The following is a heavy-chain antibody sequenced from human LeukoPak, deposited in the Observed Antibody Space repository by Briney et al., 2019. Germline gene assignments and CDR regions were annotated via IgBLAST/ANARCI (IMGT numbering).Heavy chain of an antibody. J-gene: IGHJ5*02. CDR1: GYTFTSNY. CDR2: IYPRDGST. D-gene: IGHD4-23*01. CDR3: ARDGNNNWFDP. Sequence: ASVKVSCKASGYTFTSNYIHWVRQAPGQGLEWMGMIYPRDGSTSYAQKFQGRVTMTRDTSTSTVYMELSSLRSEDTAVHYCARDGNNNWFDPWGQGTLVTVSS. V-gene: IGHV1-46*01.